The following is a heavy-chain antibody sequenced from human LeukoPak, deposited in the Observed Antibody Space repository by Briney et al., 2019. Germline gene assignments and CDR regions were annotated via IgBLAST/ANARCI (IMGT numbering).Heavy chain of an antibody. J-gene: IGHJ4*02. D-gene: IGHD6-19*01. CDR2: IYSGGDT. Sequence: GGSLRLSCAASGFTVSSNYMGWSARAPGKGLEWAQVIYSGGDTYYAGSVKGRFTISRDNSKNMIYLEMTSLKAEDTAVYYCAKERNLEIAVAGTIFDSWGQGTLVTVSS. CDR1: GFTVSSNY. V-gene: IGHV3-66*01. CDR3: AKERNLEIAVAGTIFDS.